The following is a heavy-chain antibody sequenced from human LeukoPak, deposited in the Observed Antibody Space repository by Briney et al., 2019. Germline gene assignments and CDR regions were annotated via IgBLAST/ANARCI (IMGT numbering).Heavy chain of an antibody. J-gene: IGHJ4*02. Sequence: GGSLRLSCAASGFTFSSYAMSWVRQAPGKGLEWVSAISGSGGSTYHADSVKGRFTISRDNSKNTLYPQMNSLRAEDTAVYYCANPQAGFQPYDYWGQGTLVTVSS. V-gene: IGHV3-23*01. D-gene: IGHD3-10*01. CDR1: GFTFSSYA. CDR3: ANPQAGFQPYDY. CDR2: ISGSGGST.